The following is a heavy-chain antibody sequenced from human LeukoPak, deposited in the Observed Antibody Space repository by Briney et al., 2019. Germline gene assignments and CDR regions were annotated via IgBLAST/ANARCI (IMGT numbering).Heavy chain of an antibody. CDR1: GYTFTNYA. CDR3: ASTRPGYCGGDCSSGPFHY. J-gene: IGHJ4*02. Sequence: ASVKVSCKASGYTFTNYAISWVRQAPGQGLEWMGWISGYNGNTNYAQKLQGRVTMTTDTSTSTAYMELRSLRSDDTAVYYCASTRPGYCGGDCSSGPFHYWGQGTLVTVSS. V-gene: IGHV1-18*01. D-gene: IGHD2-21*02. CDR2: ISGYNGNT.